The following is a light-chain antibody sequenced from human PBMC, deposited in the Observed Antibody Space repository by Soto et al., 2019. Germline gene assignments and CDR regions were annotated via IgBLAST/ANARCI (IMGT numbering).Light chain of an antibody. CDR2: XXF. Sequence: EIVLTQSPGTLSLSPGERATLSCRASQSVSNNYLAWYQQKPGXXPXXXXXXXFNRATGIPDRFSGSGSGTDFTLTISRLEPEDFAVYYCQQYGSSGTFGQGTKVDIK. CDR1: QSVSNNY. V-gene: IGKV3-20*01. CDR3: QQYGSSGT. J-gene: IGKJ1*01.